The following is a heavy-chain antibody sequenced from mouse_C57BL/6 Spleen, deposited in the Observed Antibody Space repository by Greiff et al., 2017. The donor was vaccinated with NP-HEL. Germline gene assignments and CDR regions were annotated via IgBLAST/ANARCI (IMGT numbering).Heavy chain of an antibody. J-gene: IGHJ4*01. V-gene: IGHV1-54*01. D-gene: IGHD1-1*01. CDR3: ARVVANYYAMDY. Sequence: VQLQQSGAELVRPGTSVKVSCKASGYAFTNYLIEWVKQRPGQGLEWIGVINPGSGGTNYNEKFKGKATLTADKSSSTAYMQLSSLTSEDSAVYFCARVVANYYAMDYWGQGTSVTVSS. CDR1: GYAFTNYL. CDR2: INPGSGGT.